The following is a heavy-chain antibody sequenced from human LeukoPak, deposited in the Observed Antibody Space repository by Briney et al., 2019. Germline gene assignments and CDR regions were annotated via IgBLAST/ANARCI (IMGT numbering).Heavy chain of an antibody. CDR2: IYSGGTT. Sequence: SETLSLTCTVSGGSISSGSDYWTWIRQPAGKALEWIGRIYSGGTTTYNPSLESRVTISVDTSKNQFSLKLSSVTAADTAMYYCARDWRLADNNWFDPWGQGTLVTVSS. CDR1: GGSISSGSDY. D-gene: IGHD3-3*01. CDR3: ARDWRLADNNWFDP. V-gene: IGHV4-61*02. J-gene: IGHJ5*02.